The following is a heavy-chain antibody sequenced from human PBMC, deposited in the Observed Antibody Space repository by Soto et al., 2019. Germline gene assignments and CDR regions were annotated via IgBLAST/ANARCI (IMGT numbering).Heavy chain of an antibody. V-gene: IGHV4-34*01. CDR3: ESGRRDRCTVSAFLLNRSSDL. Sequence: PGKGLEWIGEINHSGSTNYNPSLKSRVTISVDTSKNQLSLKLSSVTAADTFFFQSESGRRDRCTVSAFLLNRSSDL. D-gene: IGHD6-25*01. J-gene: IGHJ2*01. CDR2: INHSGST.